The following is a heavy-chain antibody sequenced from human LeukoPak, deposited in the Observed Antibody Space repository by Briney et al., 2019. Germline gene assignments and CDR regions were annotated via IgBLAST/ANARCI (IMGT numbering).Heavy chain of an antibody. D-gene: IGHD3-10*01. J-gene: IGHJ4*02. CDR2: INPSDDST. CDR1: GYTFTTFY. V-gene: IGHV1-46*01. Sequence: GASVKVSCKASGYTFTTFYMHWVRQAPGQGLEWMGIINPSDDSTKFAQKFQGRLTMTIDTSTSTVYMELRSLRSDDTAVYYCARSALGGYYFDYWGQGTLVTVSS. CDR3: ARSALGGYYFDY.